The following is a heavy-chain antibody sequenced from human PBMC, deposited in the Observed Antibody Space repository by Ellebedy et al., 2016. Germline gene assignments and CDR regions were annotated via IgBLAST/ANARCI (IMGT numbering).Heavy chain of an antibody. CDR2: MSSDGNTI. D-gene: IGHD3-16*01. CDR1: GFTLSSNW. CDR3: AGGDIY. J-gene: IGHJ4*02. V-gene: IGHV3-74*01. Sequence: GGSLRLXXAASGFTLSSNWMHWVRQAPGKGLVWVSLMSSDGNTINYADAVKGRFTISRDNAKNTLYLQMNNLSADDTAVYYCAGGDIYWGQGTLVTVSS.